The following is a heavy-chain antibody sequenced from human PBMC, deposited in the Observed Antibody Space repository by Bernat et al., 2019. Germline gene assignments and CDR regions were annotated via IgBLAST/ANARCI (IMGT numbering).Heavy chain of an antibody. J-gene: IGHJ6*02. CDR1: GFTFSSYG. D-gene: IGHD1-26*01. CDR3: AKDRGKYVSYYSYYYGMDV. CDR2: ISYDGSNK. Sequence: QVQLVESGGGVVQPGRSLRLSCAASGFTFSSYGMHWVRQAPGKGLEWAAIISYDGSNKYYADSGKGRFTISRDNSKNTLYLQMNSLRAEDTAVYYCAKDRGKYVSYYSYYYGMDVWGQGTTVTVSS. V-gene: IGHV3-30*18.